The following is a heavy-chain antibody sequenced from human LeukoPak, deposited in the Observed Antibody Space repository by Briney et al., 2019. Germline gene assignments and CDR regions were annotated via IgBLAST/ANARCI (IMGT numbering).Heavy chain of an antibody. CDR3: ARDLMVVSSSWASSAFDI. V-gene: IGHV3-48*01. CDR1: GFTFSSYS. CDR2: ISSSSSTI. Sequence: QAGGSLRLSCAASGFTFSSYSMNWVRQAPGKGLEWVSYISSSSSTIYYADSVKGRFTISRDNAKNSLYLQMNSLRAEDTAVYYCARDLMVVSSSWASSAFDIWGQGTMVTVSS. D-gene: IGHD6-13*01. J-gene: IGHJ3*02.